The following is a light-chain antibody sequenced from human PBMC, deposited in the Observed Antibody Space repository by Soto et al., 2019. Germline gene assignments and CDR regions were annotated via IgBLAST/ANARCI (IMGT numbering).Light chain of an antibody. Sequence: QSVLTQPPSVSEAPRQRVTISCSGSSSNIGNNAVNWYQQLPGKAPKLLIYYDDLLPSGVSDRFSGSKSGTSACLAISGLQSGDEADYYCAAWDESLNGAVFGGGTQLTVL. J-gene: IGLJ7*01. CDR3: AAWDESLNGAV. CDR2: YDD. CDR1: SSNIGNNA. V-gene: IGLV1-36*01.